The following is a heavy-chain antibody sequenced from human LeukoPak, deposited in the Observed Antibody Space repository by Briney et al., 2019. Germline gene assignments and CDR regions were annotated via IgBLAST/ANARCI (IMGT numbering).Heavy chain of an antibody. CDR2: IYRSGDT. CDR1: GDSISSGSYY. D-gene: IGHD2-21*01. CDR3: ARDRDLRWFYY. J-gene: IGHJ4*02. V-gene: IGHV4-39*07. Sequence: SETLSLTCTVSGDSISSGSYYWGRIRQPPGMGLEWIGSIYRSGDTYYNPSLKGRVTISVDTSKNQFSLKLSSVTAADTAVYYCARDRDLRWFYYWGQGTLVTVSS.